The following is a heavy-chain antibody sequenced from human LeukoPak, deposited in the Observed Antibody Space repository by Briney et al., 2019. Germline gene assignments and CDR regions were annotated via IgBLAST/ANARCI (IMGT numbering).Heavy chain of an antibody. CDR2: ISWNSGSV. V-gene: IGHV3-9*01. CDR3: ARVGGYCSSTSCYNYYYYYYYMDV. J-gene: IGHJ6*03. D-gene: IGHD2-2*01. Sequence: PGGSLRLSCAASGFTFDDYAMHWVRQAPGKGLEWVSGISWNSGSVGYADSVKGRFTISRDNAKNSLYLQMNSLRAEDTAVYYCARVGGYCSSTSCYNYYYYYYYMDVWGKGTTVTISS. CDR1: GFTFDDYA.